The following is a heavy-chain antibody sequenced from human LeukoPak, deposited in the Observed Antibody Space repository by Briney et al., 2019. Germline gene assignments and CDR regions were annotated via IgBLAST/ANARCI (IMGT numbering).Heavy chain of an antibody. D-gene: IGHD2-2*01. Sequence: PSETLSLTCAVYGGSFSGYYWSWIRQPPGKGLEWIGEINHSGSTNYNPSLKSRVTISVDTSKNQFSLKLSSVTAADTAVYYCASLWPYQLSAFDIWGQGTTVTVSS. CDR2: INHSGST. V-gene: IGHV4-34*01. CDR3: ASLWPYQLSAFDI. CDR1: GGSFSGYY. J-gene: IGHJ3*02.